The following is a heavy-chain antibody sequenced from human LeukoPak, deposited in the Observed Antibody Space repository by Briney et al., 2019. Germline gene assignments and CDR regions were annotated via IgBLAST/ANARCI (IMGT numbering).Heavy chain of an antibody. CDR2: IIPIFGTT. V-gene: IGHV1-69*13. CDR3: AGEWDSYDSSGYPVY. CDR1: GGTFSSYA. Sequence: GASVKVSCKASGGTFSSYAISWVRQAPGQGLEWMGGIIPIFGTTNHAQKFQGRVTITADESTSTAYMELSSLRSEDTAVYYCAGEWDSYDSSGYPVYWGQGTLVTVSS. J-gene: IGHJ1*01. D-gene: IGHD3-22*01.